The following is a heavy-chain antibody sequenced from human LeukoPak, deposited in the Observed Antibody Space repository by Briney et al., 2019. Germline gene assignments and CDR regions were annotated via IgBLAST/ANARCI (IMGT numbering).Heavy chain of an antibody. Sequence: GESLKISCKGSGYSFTSYWIGWVRQMPGKGLEWMGIIYPGDSDTRYSPSFQGQVTISADRSISTAYLQWSSLKASDTAMYYCARQYYDFWSGYYIGYWGQGTLVTVSS. CDR2: IYPGDSDT. CDR3: ARQYYDFWSGYYIGY. V-gene: IGHV5-51*01. CDR1: GYSFTSYW. J-gene: IGHJ4*02. D-gene: IGHD3-3*01.